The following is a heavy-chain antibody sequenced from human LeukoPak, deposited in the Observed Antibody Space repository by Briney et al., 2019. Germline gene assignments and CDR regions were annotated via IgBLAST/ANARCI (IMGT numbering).Heavy chain of an antibody. CDR2: IYYSGGT. V-gene: IGHV4-39*01. D-gene: IGHD6-13*01. CDR1: GGSICSSPYY. CDR3: ARPLSGSSSWHGDAFDI. Sequence: PSETPSLTCTVSGGSICSSPYYWGSIRQPPGNGVEWIWCIYYSGGTYYTGFLKSRVTISADTSKNQFSLKLSSVTAADTAVYYCARPLSGSSSWHGDAFDIWGQGTMVTVSS. J-gene: IGHJ3*02.